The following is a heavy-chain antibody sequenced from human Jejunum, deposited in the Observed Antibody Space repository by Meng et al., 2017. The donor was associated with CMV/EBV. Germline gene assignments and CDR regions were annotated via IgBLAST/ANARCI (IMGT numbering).Heavy chain of an antibody. V-gene: IGHV3-30-3*01. CDR3: ARDDYGDAGAYFDY. CDR1: GFTFRNYA. Sequence: ASGFTFRNYALHWVRQAAGKGLEWVAVMSYDGNNQYFADSVKGRFTLSRDNSKNTVYLQMNSLRPEDTAVYYCARDDYGDAGAYFDYWGQGTLDTVSS. CDR2: MSYDGNNQ. D-gene: IGHD4-17*01. J-gene: IGHJ4*02.